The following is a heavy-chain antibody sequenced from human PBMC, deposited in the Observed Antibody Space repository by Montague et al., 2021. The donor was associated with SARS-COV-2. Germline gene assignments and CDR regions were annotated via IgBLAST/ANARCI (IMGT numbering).Heavy chain of an antibody. CDR1: GGSISSSSYY. D-gene: IGHD6-13*01. Sequence: SETLSLTCTVSGGSISSSSYYWGWIRQPPGKGLEWIGSIYYSGSTYYXSSLKSRVTISVDTSKNQFSLKLSSVTAADTAMYYCARVGRQQLVRLFGMDVWGQGTTVTVSS. CDR2: IYYSGST. V-gene: IGHV4-39*07. J-gene: IGHJ6*02. CDR3: ARVGRQQLVRLFGMDV.